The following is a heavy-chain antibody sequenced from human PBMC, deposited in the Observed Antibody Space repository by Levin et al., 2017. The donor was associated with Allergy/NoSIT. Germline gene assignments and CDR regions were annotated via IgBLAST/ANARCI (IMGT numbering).Heavy chain of an antibody. Sequence: GGSLRLSCAASGFSVSTHYMTWVRQGPGKGLECVSVIYDDGSTYYADSVRGRFTISRDNYKNTLSLQMNSLRDDDTAVYYCTKGHYSGVYQWGQGTLVSVSS. CDR1: GFSVSTHY. CDR2: IYDDGST. V-gene: IGHV3-53*01. CDR3: TKGHYSGVYQ. D-gene: IGHD2-2*01. J-gene: IGHJ4*02.